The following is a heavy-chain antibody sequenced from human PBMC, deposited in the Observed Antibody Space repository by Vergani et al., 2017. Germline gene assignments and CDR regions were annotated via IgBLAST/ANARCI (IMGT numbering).Heavy chain of an antibody. D-gene: IGHD3-22*01. V-gene: IGHV4-59*08. CDR3: ARRRPYYYDSSGGRSFAFDI. CDR2: IYYSGST. Sequence: QVQLQESGPGLVKPSETLSLTCTVSGGSISSYYWSWIRQPPGKGLEWIGYIYYSGSTNYNPSLKRRVTISVDTSRNQFSLKLSSVTAADTAVYSCARRRPYYYDSSGGRSFAFDIWGQGTMVTVSS. CDR1: GGSISSYY. J-gene: IGHJ3*02.